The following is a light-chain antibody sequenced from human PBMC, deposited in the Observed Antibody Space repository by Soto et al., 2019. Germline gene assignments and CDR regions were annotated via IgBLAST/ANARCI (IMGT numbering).Light chain of an antibody. J-gene: IGKJ2*01. Sequence: EIVLTQSPATLSLSPGEKATLSCRASQSVSSYLAWYQQKPGQAPRLLIYDASNRATGIPARFSGSGSGTGFTLTISGLEPEDFAVYYCQPRSNWPPLYTFGQGTKLEIK. CDR1: QSVSSY. CDR2: DAS. CDR3: QPRSNWPPLYT. V-gene: IGKV3-11*01.